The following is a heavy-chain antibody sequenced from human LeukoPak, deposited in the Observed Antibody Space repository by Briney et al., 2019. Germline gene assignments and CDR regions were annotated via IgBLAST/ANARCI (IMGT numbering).Heavy chain of an antibody. V-gene: IGHV3-23*01. CDR2: ISGSGGST. J-gene: IGHJ4*02. CDR1: GFTFSSYG. Sequence: GGSLRLSCAASGFTFSSYGMSWVRQAPGKGLEWVSAISGSGGSTYYADSVKGRFTISRDNSKNTLYLQMNSLRAEDTAVYYCAKPPGGGYGGYYFDYWGQGTLVTVSS. CDR3: AKPPGGGYGGYYFDY. D-gene: IGHD3-16*01.